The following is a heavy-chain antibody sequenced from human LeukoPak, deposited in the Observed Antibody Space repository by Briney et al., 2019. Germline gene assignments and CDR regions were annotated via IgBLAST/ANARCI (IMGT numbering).Heavy chain of an antibody. CDR1: GFTFNNYG. Sequence: PGKSLRLSCVASGFTFNNYGMHWVRQASGKGLEWVAVISYDGRNKHYPDSVKGRFTISRDISTDTLWLQMDSLRTEDTAVYYCAKGPLRGTAAAIDYWGQGTLVTVSS. D-gene: IGHD2-2*01. CDR3: AKGPLRGTAAAIDY. CDR2: ISYDGRNK. J-gene: IGHJ4*02. V-gene: IGHV3-30*18.